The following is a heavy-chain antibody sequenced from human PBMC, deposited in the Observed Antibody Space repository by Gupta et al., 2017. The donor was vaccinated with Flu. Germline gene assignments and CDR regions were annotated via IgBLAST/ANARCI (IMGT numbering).Heavy chain of an antibody. CDR1: GFTFSRYG. J-gene: IGHJ4*02. D-gene: IGHD5-12*01. CDR2: IWHDGSNK. Sequence: VQLVESGGGVVQPGRSLRLSCAASGFTFSRYGMHWVRQAPGRGLEWVAVIWHDGSNKYYADSVMGRFTISRDNSKNTLYLQMNSLRAEDTAVYYCARDTSGYLPHYFDYWGQGTLVTVSS. CDR3: ARDTSGYLPHYFDY. V-gene: IGHV3-33*01.